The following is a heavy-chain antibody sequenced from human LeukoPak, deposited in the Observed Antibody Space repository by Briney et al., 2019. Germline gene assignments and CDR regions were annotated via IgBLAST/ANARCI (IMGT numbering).Heavy chain of an antibody. CDR3: AHRGTGYSSSLSWFDP. J-gene: IGHJ5*02. CDR2: IYWDDDK. Sequence: SGPTLVKPTQTLTLTCTFSGFSLSTSGVGVGWIRQPPGKALEWLALIYWDDDKRYSPSLKSRLTITKDTSKNQVVLTMTNMDPVDTATYYCAHRGTGYSSSLSWFDPWGQGTLVTVSS. D-gene: IGHD6-13*01. CDR1: GFSLSTSGVG. V-gene: IGHV2-5*02.